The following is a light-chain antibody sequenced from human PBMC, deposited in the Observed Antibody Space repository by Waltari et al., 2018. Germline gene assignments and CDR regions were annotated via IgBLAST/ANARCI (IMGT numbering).Light chain of an antibody. CDR1: QSIANN. Sequence: EIVMTQSPATLSVSPGETATLSCRASQSIANNLAWYQQKPGQAPKVFIYGASTRATTVPARFSGSGSGTEFTLTISSLQSEDFAVYYCLQDYNYPWTFGQGTKVEIK. J-gene: IGKJ1*01. CDR2: GAS. V-gene: IGKV3-15*01. CDR3: LQDYNYPWT.